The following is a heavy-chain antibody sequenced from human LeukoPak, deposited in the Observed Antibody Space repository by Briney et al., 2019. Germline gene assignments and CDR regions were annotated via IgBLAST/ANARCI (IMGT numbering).Heavy chain of an antibody. J-gene: IGHJ4*02. CDR2: ISYDGSNK. V-gene: IGHV3-30*03. Sequence: GGSLRLSCAASGFDFSNYWMYWVRQAPGKGLEWVAVISYDGSNKYYADSVKGRFTISRDNSKNTLYLQMNSLRTEDTAVYYCARGQASSSGYRDPFDYWGQGTLVTVSS. CDR3: ARGQASSSGYRDPFDY. CDR1: GFDFSNYW. D-gene: IGHD3-22*01.